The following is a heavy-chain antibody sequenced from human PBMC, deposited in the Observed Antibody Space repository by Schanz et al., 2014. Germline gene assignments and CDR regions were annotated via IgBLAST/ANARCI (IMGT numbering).Heavy chain of an antibody. J-gene: IGHJ6*02. D-gene: IGHD3-16*01. CDR2: TRNRANNYFT. Sequence: EVHLVESGGGLVQPGGSLRLSCAASGITFSSHSFNWVRQAPGKGLEWVGRTRNRANNYFTEYAASVKGRFTISRDDSKNSLYLQMSILKSVDTAVYYCTRVTISPGGHVLDFWGQGTTVTVSS. V-gene: IGHV3-72*01. CDR3: TRVTISPGGHVLDF. CDR1: GITFSSHS.